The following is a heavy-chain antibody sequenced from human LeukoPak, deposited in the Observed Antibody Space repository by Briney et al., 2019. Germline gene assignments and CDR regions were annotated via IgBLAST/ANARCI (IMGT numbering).Heavy chain of an antibody. J-gene: IGHJ6*02. CDR2: ISGSGGST. V-gene: IGHV3-23*01. D-gene: IGHD3-10*01. CDR3: AKSGGLSGSGRLAMDV. Sequence: PGGSLRLSCGASGFTFSTYAMSWVRLAPGKGLEWVSGISGSGGSTYYADSVKGRFTSSRDNSNNTLYVQMNSLRVEDTAVYYCAKSGGLSGSGRLAMDVWGQGTTVTVSS. CDR1: GFTFSTYA.